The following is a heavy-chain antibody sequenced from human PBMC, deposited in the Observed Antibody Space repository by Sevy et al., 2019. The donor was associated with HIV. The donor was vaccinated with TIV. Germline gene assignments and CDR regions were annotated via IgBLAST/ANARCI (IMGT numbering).Heavy chain of an antibody. V-gene: IGHV4-39*01. Sequence: SETLSLTCTVSGGPIRSGSYYWGWIRQPPGKGLEWIGSIYYSGATYYNPSLKSRVTIPVDTSKNQFSLKLSSVTAADTAVYYCARHGPRATGIVDCWGQGTLVTVSS. CDR1: GGPIRSGSYY. CDR3: ARHGPRATGIVDC. J-gene: IGHJ4*02. CDR2: IYYSGAT. D-gene: IGHD3-3*02.